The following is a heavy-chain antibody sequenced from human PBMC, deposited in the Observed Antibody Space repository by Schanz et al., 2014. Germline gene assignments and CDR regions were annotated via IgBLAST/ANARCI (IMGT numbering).Heavy chain of an antibody. CDR1: GGTFSSYA. CDR2: TNPNGGA. CDR3: ARDNRPYGSGSYYTSDY. D-gene: IGHD3-10*01. Sequence: QVQLVQSGAEVKKPGSSVKVSCKASGGTFSSYAFSWVRQAPGQGLEWMGVTNPNGGAEFAQKFQGRISMTRDTSTTTIYMQLSSLTSDDTAVYYCARDNRPYGSGSYYTSDYWGQGTLVTVSS. J-gene: IGHJ4*02. V-gene: IGHV1-69*14.